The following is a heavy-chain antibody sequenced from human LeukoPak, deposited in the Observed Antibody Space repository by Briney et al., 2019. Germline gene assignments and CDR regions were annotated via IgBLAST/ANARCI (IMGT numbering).Heavy chain of an antibody. CDR1: GFTFSSYA. J-gene: IGHJ5*02. CDR2: ISGSGGST. Sequence: GGSLRLSCAASGFTFSSYAMSWVRQAPGQGLEWVSAISGSGGSTHYADSVKGRFTISRDNSKNTLYLQMNSLRAGDTAVYYCAKRLVRGVNNWFDPWGQGTLVTVSS. CDR3: AKRLVRGVNNWFDP. D-gene: IGHD3-10*01. V-gene: IGHV3-23*01.